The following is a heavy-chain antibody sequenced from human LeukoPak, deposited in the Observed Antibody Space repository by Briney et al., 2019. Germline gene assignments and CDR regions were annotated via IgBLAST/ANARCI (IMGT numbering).Heavy chain of an antibody. CDR3: ARGGKQQLVRHFDY. J-gene: IGHJ4*02. CDR2: ISPYNGNT. V-gene: IGHV1-18*01. CDR1: GYTFTSYG. Sequence: ASVKVSCKASGYTFTSYGINWLRQAPGQGLEWMGWISPYNGNTNHVQKLQGRVTMTTDTSTSTAYMELRSLRSDDTAVYYCARGGKQQLVRHFDYWGQGTLVTVSS. D-gene: IGHD6-13*01.